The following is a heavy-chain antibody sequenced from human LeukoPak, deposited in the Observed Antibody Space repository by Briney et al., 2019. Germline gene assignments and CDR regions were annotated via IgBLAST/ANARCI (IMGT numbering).Heavy chain of an antibody. CDR1: GLTLSDCV. Sequence: PGGSLRLSCAASGLTLSDCVIHWVRQAPGKGLEWVALVWHDGSNRYYADSVKGRFTISRDNSKNTVYLQMNSLRAEDTAVYYCARELFGSGSCPDYWGQGTLVTVSS. V-gene: IGHV3-33*01. CDR2: VWHDGSNR. CDR3: ARELFGSGSCPDY. D-gene: IGHD3-10*01. J-gene: IGHJ4*02.